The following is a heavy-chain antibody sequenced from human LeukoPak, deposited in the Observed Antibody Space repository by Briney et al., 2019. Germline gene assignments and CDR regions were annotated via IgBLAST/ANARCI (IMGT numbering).Heavy chain of an antibody. CDR2: TNHSGST. CDR3: AGTYSSSWYYYYYGMDV. D-gene: IGHD6-13*01. Sequence: SETLSLTCAVYGGSFSGYYWSWIRQPPGKGLEWIGETNHSGSTNYNPSLKSRVTISVDTSKNQFSLKLSSVTAADTAVYYCAGTYSSSWYYYYYGMDVWGQGTTVTVSS. J-gene: IGHJ6*02. CDR1: GGSFSGYY. V-gene: IGHV4-34*01.